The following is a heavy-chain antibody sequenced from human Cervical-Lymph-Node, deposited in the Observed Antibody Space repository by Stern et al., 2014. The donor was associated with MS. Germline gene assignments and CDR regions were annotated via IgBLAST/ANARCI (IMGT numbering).Heavy chain of an antibody. CDR3: ARASYYHDSSGYYYDSYFDY. V-gene: IGHV4-61*02. J-gene: IGHJ4*02. CDR2: IYSSGTT. Sequence: QVQLQESGPGLVKPSQTLSLTCNVSGGSISSGTYSWTWIRQPAGKGLEWIGRIYSSGTTSYNPSLRSRVPISVDTSKGTFSLQLSSVTAADTAVYYCARASYYHDSSGYYYDSYFDYWGQGTLVTVSS. D-gene: IGHD3-22*01. CDR1: GGSISSGTYS.